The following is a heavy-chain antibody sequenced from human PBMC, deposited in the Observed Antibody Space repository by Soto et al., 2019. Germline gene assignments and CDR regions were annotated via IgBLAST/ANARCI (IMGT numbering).Heavy chain of an antibody. CDR3: ARVHVY. CDR2: IYHSGST. V-gene: IGHV4-30-2*01. CDR1: GGSISSGGYS. Sequence: PSETLSLTFAVSGGSISSGGYSWSWIRQPPGKGLEWIGYIYHSGSTYYNPSLKSRVTISVDRSKNQFSLKLSSVTAADTAVYYCARVHVYWGQGTPVPVSS. J-gene: IGHJ4*02.